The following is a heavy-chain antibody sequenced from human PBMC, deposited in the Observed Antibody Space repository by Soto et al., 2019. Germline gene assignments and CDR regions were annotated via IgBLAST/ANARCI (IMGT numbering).Heavy chain of an antibody. CDR2: INHSGST. D-gene: IGHD6-6*01. V-gene: IGHV4-34*01. Sequence: LSLTCAVYGGSFSCYYWSWIRQPPGNVLEWIGEINHSGSTNYNPSLKSRVTISVDTSKNQFSLKLSSVTAADTAVYYCARGKVGSSPTLSGTRGRYSYGMDVWGQGTTVTVSS. CDR3: ARGKVGSSPTLSGTRGRYSYGMDV. J-gene: IGHJ6*02. CDR1: GGSFSCYY.